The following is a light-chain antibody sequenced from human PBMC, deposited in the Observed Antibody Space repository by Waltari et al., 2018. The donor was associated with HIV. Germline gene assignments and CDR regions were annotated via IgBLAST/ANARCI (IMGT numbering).Light chain of an antibody. V-gene: IGKV3-15*01. CDR1: QSVSSN. Sequence: EIVMTKSPATLSVSPGERATLSCRASQSVSSNLAWYQQKPGQAPRLLIYGASTRATGIPARFSGSGSGTEFTLTISSLQSEDFAVYYCQQYHNWPPWTFGQGTKVEIK. CDR2: GAS. J-gene: IGKJ1*01. CDR3: QQYHNWPPWT.